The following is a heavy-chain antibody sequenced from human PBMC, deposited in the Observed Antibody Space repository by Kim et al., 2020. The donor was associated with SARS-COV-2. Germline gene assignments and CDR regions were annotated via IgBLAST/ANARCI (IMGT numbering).Heavy chain of an antibody. D-gene: IGHD3-10*01. CDR3: AKAGGSGSYSFDY. V-gene: IGHV3-23*03. CDR1: GFTFNTYA. Sequence: GGSLGLSCAASGFTFNTYAMGWVRQAPGKGLEWVSIIFSGGTGTYYADSVKGRFTISRDNSKNMLYLQMNSLRAEDTAVYYCAKAGGSGSYSFDYWGQGTLVTVSS. CDR2: IFSGGTGT. J-gene: IGHJ4*02.